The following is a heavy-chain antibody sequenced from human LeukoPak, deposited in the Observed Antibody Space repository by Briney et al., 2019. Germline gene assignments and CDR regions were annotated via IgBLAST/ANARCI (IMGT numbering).Heavy chain of an antibody. CDR1: GFTFNSYA. J-gene: IGHJ4*02. CDR2: ISGSGVTT. CDR3: AKDTYESSGYWDX. D-gene: IGHD3-22*01. Sequence: GGSLRLSCAASGFTFNSYAMSWVRQAPGKGLEWVSTISGSGVTTYYADSVKGRFTISRDNSKNTQYLQMNSLRGEDTAVYYCAKDTYESSGYWDXXGQXXXXTV. V-gene: IGHV3-23*01.